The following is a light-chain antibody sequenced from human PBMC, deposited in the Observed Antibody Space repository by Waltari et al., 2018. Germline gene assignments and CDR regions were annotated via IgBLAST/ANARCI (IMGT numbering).Light chain of an antibody. Sequence: QSVLTHPPSMSVTPRRWITTSFSGGHCNLGSHTITWYLQLPGTAPKLLIFGNNQRPSGVPDRFSGSKSGTSASLAISGLQSEDEADYYCSAWDDSLSGVIFGGGTKLTVL. V-gene: IGLV1-44*01. CDR3: SAWDDSLSGVI. CDR2: GNN. CDR1: HCNLGSHT. J-gene: IGLJ2*01.